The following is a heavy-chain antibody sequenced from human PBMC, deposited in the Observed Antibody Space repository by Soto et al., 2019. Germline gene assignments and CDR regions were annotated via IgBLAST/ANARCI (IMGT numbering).Heavy chain of an antibody. CDR2: ISYDGSNK. J-gene: IGHJ6*02. D-gene: IGHD3-3*01. V-gene: IGHV3-30*14. Sequence: GSLSLCGAAAGFTFSSYAMHWVRQAPGKGLEWVAVISYDGSNKYYADSVKGRFTISRDNSKNTLYLKMNSLRAEDTAVYYCARDRSLFYGMDVWGQGTTVTVSS. CDR3: ARDRSLFYGMDV. CDR1: GFTFSSYA.